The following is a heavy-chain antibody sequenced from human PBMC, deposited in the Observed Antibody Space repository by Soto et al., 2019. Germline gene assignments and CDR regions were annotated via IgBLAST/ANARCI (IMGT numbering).Heavy chain of an antibody. D-gene: IGHD2-21*01. CDR2: INPDSGAT. V-gene: IGHV1-2*02. CDR3: ARAVVPYCALGVCDYFDF. Sequence: QVQLVQSGAEVKKPGASVKVSCKTSGYTFSGYYIHWVRQAPGQGLEYMGFINPDSGATNYVQKFQDRVTITRDTSINTAYMEVRRLRSDDTAVYFCARAVVPYCALGVCDYFDFWGQGTLVTVSS. J-gene: IGHJ4*02. CDR1: GYTFSGYY.